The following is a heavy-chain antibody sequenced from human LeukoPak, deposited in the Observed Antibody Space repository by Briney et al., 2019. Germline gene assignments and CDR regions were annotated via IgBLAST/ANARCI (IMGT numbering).Heavy chain of an antibody. J-gene: IGHJ3*02. Sequence: SQTLSLTCTVSGGSVNSGNYYWTWIRQPAGKGLEWIGRIYTSGSTNYNPSLKSRVTISVDTSKNQFSLKLSSVTAADTAVYYCARHGPIAVAGRDAFDIWGQGTMVTVSS. CDR3: ARHGPIAVAGRDAFDI. D-gene: IGHD6-19*01. CDR1: GGSVNSGNYY. CDR2: IYTSGST. V-gene: IGHV4-61*02.